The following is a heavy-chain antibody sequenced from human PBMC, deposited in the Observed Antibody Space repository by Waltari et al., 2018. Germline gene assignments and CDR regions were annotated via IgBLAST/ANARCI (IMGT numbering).Heavy chain of an antibody. CDR1: GYTLTELS. CDR2: FDPEDGET. Sequence: QVQLVQSGAEVKKPGASVKVSCKVSGYTLTELSRHWVRQAPGKGLEWMGGFDPEDGETIYAQKCQGRVTMTEDTSTDTAYMELSSLRSEDTAVYYCATAPRIAAAGTVPYYFDYWGQGTLVTVSS. D-gene: IGHD6-13*01. J-gene: IGHJ4*02. CDR3: ATAPRIAAAGTVPYYFDY. V-gene: IGHV1-24*01.